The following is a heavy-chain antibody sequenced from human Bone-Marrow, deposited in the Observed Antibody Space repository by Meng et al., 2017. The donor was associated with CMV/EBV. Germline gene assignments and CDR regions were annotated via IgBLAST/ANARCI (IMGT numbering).Heavy chain of an antibody. CDR3: ASNPPTVTSPYYYYYGMDV. D-gene: IGHD4-11*01. V-gene: IGHV3-66*01. J-gene: IGHJ6*02. CDR2: IYSGGST. CDR1: GFTFSSYW. Sequence: GGSLRLSCAASGFTFSSYWMHWVRQAPGKGLEWVSVIYSGGSTYYADSVKGRFTISRDNAKNSLYLQMNSLRAEDTAVYYCASNPPTVTSPYYYYYGMDVWGQGTTVTVSS.